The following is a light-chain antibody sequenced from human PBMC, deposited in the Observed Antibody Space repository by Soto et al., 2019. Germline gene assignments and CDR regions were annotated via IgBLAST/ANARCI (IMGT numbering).Light chain of an antibody. Sequence: QSVLTQPASVSGSPGQSITISCTGTSSDVGGSKLVSWYHHHPGKAPKLIIYDGTERPSGVSNRFSGSKSGNTASLTISGLQAEDEAHYYCCSYATYNMILGGGTKLTVL. CDR2: DGT. J-gene: IGLJ2*01. V-gene: IGLV2-23*01. CDR3: CSYATYNMI. CDR1: SSDVGGSKL.